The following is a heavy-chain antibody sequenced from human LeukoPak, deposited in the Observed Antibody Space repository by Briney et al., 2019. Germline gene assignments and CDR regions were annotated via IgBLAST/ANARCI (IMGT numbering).Heavy chain of an antibody. CDR2: INPSGGST. D-gene: IGHD3-3*01. Sequence: ASVKVSCKASGYTFTSYYMHWVRQAPGQGLEWMGIINPSGGSTSYAQKFQGRVTMTTDTSTSTAYMGLRSLRSDDTAVYYCARSPRNNDFWSGKPEINQYYYYYYMDVWGKGTTVTVSS. V-gene: IGHV1-46*01. CDR1: GYTFTSYY. CDR3: ARSPRNNDFWSGKPEINQYYYYYYMDV. J-gene: IGHJ6*03.